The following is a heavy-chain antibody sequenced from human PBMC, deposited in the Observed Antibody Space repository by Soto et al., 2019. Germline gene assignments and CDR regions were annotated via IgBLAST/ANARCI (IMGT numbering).Heavy chain of an antibody. Sequence: QVQLVQSGAEVKKPGSSVKVSCKASGGTFSSYAISWVRQAPGQGLEWMGGLIPIFGTANYAQKFQGRVTITADESTSTAYMELSSLRSEDTAVYYCARVISSAVAGTGAFDIWGQGTMVTVSS. J-gene: IGHJ3*02. CDR3: ARVISSAVAGTGAFDI. V-gene: IGHV1-69*01. CDR2: LIPIFGTA. D-gene: IGHD6-19*01. CDR1: GGTFSSYA.